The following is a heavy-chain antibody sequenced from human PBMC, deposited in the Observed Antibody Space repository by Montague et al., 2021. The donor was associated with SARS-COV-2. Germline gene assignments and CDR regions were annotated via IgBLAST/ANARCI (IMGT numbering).Heavy chain of an antibody. CDR1: GFSVSDSD. J-gene: IGHJ4*02. V-gene: IGHV3-53*01. D-gene: IGHD6-25*01. Sequence: SLRLSCAASGFSVSDSDMSWVRQAPGKGPEWVSIIKAGNTYYTDSVKGRFTMSRDKSKNTLSLQMNSLRDEDTAVYYCARGLQQRSNFDYWGQGTLVTVSS. CDR2: IKAGNT. CDR3: ARGLQQRSNFDY.